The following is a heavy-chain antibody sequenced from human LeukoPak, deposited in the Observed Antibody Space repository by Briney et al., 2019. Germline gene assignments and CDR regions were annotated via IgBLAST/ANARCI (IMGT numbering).Heavy chain of an antibody. D-gene: IGHD4-23*01. CDR3: AKTTGLRWFTFDY. CDR1: GFTFSSYW. V-gene: IGHV3-30*18. J-gene: IGHJ4*02. Sequence: PGGSLRLSCAASGFTFSSYWMSWVRQAPGKGLEWVAVISYDGSDKSYADSVKGRFTISRDNSKNTLSLQMNSLRTEDSAVYYCAKTTGLRWFTFDYWGQGTLVTVSS. CDR2: ISYDGSDK.